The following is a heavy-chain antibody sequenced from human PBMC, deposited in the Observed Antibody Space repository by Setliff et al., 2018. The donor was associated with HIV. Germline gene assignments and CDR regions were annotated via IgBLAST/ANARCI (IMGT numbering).Heavy chain of an antibody. CDR3: ARSGGIGNYHWDV. V-gene: IGHV3-66*01. Sequence: GGSLRLSCAASGFTVYSYYMSWVRQAPGKGLEWVSVIYSDGNTYQSDSVRGRFIISRDDAKKSLYLQMNSLGAEDTAVYYCARSGGIGNYHWDVWGKGTTVTVSS. D-gene: IGHD3-16*01. J-gene: IGHJ6*03. CDR1: GFTVYSYY. CDR2: IYSDGNT.